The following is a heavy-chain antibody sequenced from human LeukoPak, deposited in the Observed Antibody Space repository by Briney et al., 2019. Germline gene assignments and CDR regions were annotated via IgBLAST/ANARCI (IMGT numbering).Heavy chain of an antibody. CDR2: ISSSSSTI. Sequence: PGGSLRLSCAASGFTFSSYSMNWVRQAPGKGLEWVSYISSSSSTIYYADSVKGRFTISRDNAKNSLYLQMNSLRAEDTAVYYCARDDIGYCTNGVCYSWFDPWGQGTLVTVSS. D-gene: IGHD2-8*01. CDR1: GFTFSSYS. J-gene: IGHJ5*02. V-gene: IGHV3-48*01. CDR3: ARDDIGYCTNGVCYSWFDP.